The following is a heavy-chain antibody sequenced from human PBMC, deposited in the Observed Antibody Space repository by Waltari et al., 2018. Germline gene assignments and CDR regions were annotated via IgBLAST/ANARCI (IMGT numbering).Heavy chain of an antibody. J-gene: IGHJ4*02. CDR2: IYYSGST. CDR3: ARREETFSFDY. CDR1: GGSISSYY. Sequence: QVQLQESGPGLVTPSETLSLTCTVSGGSISSYYWSWIRQPPGKGLEWIGYIYYSGSTNYNPSLKSRVTISVDTSKNQFSLKLSSVTAADTAVYYCARREETFSFDYWGQGTLVTVSS. D-gene: IGHD1-26*01. V-gene: IGHV4-59*01.